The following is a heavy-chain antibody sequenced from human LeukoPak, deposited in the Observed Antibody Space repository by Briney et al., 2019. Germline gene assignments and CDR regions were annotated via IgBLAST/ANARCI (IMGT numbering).Heavy chain of an antibody. CDR2: IDGGGTT. J-gene: IGHJ4*02. D-gene: IGHD6-13*01. CDR1: GFTVSSNY. Sequence: GGSLRLSCAASGFTVSSNYMSWVRQAPGKGLEWVSVIDGGGTTYYADSVKGRFTISRDNSKNTLYLQVNSLRAEDTAVYYCAGVSKSAVAGTVVDYWGQGTLVTVSS. V-gene: IGHV3-53*01. CDR3: AGVSKSAVAGTVVDY.